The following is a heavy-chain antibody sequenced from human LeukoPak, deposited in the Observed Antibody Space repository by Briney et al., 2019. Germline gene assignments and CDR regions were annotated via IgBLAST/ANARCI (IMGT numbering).Heavy chain of an antibody. CDR2: ISGSGGST. Sequence: GGSLRLSCAASGFTFSSYAMSWVRQAPGKGLEWVSAISGSGGSTYYADSVKGRFTISRDNFKNTLYLQMNSLRAEDTAVYYCAKDTFSRYFDWLLFFGGQGTLVTVSS. J-gene: IGHJ4*02. CDR3: AKDTFSRYFDWLLFF. D-gene: IGHD3-9*01. V-gene: IGHV3-23*01. CDR1: GFTFSSYA.